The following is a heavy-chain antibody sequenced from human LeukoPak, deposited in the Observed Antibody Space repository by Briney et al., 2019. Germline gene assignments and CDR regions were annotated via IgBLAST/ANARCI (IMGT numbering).Heavy chain of an antibody. V-gene: IGHV1-18*04. CDR3: ARDRNRGYSYGYDY. Sequence: ASVKVSCKASGYTFTGYYMHWVRQAPGQGLEWMGWISAYNGNTNYAQKLQGRVTMTTDTSTSTAYMELRSLRSDDTAVYYCARDRNRGYSYGYDYWGQGTLVTVSS. CDR2: ISAYNGNT. J-gene: IGHJ4*02. CDR1: GYTFTGYY. D-gene: IGHD5-18*01.